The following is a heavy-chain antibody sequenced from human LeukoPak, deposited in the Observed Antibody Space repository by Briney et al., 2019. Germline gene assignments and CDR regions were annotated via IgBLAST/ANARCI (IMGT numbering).Heavy chain of an antibody. J-gene: IGHJ5*02. Sequence: ASVKVSCKASGYTFTSYAMHWVRQAPGQRLEWMGWINAGNGNTKYSQKLQGRVTITRDTSASTAYMELSSLRSEDTAVYYCARERTLDGRSALYYYDSSGYHHWGQGTLVTVSS. CDR3: ARERTLDGRSALYYYDSSGYHH. D-gene: IGHD3-22*01. CDR1: GYTFTSYA. V-gene: IGHV1-3*01. CDR2: INAGNGNT.